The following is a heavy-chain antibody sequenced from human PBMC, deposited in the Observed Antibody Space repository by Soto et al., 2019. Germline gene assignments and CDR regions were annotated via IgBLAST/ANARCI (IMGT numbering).Heavy chain of an antibody. D-gene: IGHD1-26*01. Sequence: PGGSLRLSCATSGFTFSGSAMHWVRQASGKGLEWVGRIRSKANSYATAYAASVKGRFTISRDDSKNTAYLQMNSLKTEDTAVYYCTIPRYSGSYLTSDYWGQGTLVTVSS. CDR1: GFTFSGSA. J-gene: IGHJ4*02. CDR3: TIPRYSGSYLTSDY. V-gene: IGHV3-73*01. CDR2: IRSKANSYAT.